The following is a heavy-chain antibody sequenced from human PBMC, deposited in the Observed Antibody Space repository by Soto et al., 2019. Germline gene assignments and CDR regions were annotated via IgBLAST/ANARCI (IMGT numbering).Heavy chain of an antibody. V-gene: IGHV4-34*01. Sequence: SDTLSLTCAGYGGSFSGYYWSWIRQPPGKGLEWIGEINHSGSTNYNPSLKSRVTISVDTSKNQFSLKLSSVTAADTAVYYCARGFHYDYVYYYYGMDVWGQGTTVTVSS. CDR2: INHSGST. D-gene: IGHD3-16*01. J-gene: IGHJ6*02. CDR1: GGSFSGYY. CDR3: ARGFHYDYVYYYYGMDV.